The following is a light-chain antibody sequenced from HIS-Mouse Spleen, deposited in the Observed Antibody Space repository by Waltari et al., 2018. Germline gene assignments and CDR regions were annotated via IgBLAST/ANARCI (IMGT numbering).Light chain of an antibody. V-gene: IGKV1-9*01. CDR1: RGISSY. CDR3: QQLNSDPPT. J-gene: IGKJ1*01. Sequence: IQLPQSPSFLSASVGARVTITCRASRGISSYLAWYQQKPGKDPKLLIYAASTLQSGVPSMFSGSGSGTEFTLTISCLQPEDFATYGCQQLNSDPPTFGQGTKVEI. CDR2: AAS.